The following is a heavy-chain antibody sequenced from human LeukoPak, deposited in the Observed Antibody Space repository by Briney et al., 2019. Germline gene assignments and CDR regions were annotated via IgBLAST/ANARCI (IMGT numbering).Heavy chain of an antibody. V-gene: IGHV1-8*01. Sequence: ASVKVSCKASGYTFTSYDINWVRQATGQGLEWMGWMNPNSGITGYAQKFQGRITMTRNTSISTAYMELSSLRSEDTAVYYCARGLSKVRGVIMNYWGQGTLVTVSS. CDR2: MNPNSGIT. D-gene: IGHD3-10*01. CDR1: GYTFTSYD. CDR3: ARGLSKVRGVIMNY. J-gene: IGHJ4*02.